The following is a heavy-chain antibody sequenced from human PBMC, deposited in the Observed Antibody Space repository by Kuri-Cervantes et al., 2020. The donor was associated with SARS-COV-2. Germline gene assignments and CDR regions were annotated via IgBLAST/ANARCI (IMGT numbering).Heavy chain of an antibody. D-gene: IGHD3-10*01. CDR3: ARGRGYYGSETYYNNFDY. V-gene: IGHV1-8*03. J-gene: IGHJ4*02. Sequence: GGSLRLSCKASGYTFTSYDINWVRQATGQGLEWMGWVNPDSGNTGYAQKFQGRLTITRDTSISTAYMELSSLRSEDTAVYYCARGRGYYGSETYYNNFDYWGQGTLVTVSS. CDR2: VNPDSGNT. CDR1: GYTFTSYD.